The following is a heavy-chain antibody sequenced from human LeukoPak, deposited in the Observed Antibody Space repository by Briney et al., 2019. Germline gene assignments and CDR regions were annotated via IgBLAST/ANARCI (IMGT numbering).Heavy chain of an antibody. Sequence: PGGSLRLSCAASGFTFSSYSMNWVRQAPGKGLEWVASISSSYTFKYYTDSVKGRFTVSRDNTKNSLYLQMNSLRVEDTAVYYCARDLMVRGLSYYFDSWGQGTLVTVSS. V-gene: IGHV3-21*01. J-gene: IGHJ4*02. CDR2: ISSSYTFK. D-gene: IGHD3-10*01. CDR1: GFTFSSYS. CDR3: ARDLMVRGLSYYFDS.